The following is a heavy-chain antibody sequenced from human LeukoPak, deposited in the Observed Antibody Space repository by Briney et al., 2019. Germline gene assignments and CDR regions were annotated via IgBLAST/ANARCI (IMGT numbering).Heavy chain of an antibody. CDR1: GGSISSGSYY. CDR3: ARVEGGYSGYDRGNWFDP. D-gene: IGHD5-12*01. CDR2: IYTSGST. J-gene: IGHJ5*02. V-gene: IGHV4-61*02. Sequence: PSETLSLTCTVSGGSISSGSYYWSWIRQPAGKGLEWIGRIYTSGSTNYNPSLKSRVTISVDTSKNQFSLKLSSVTAADTAVYYCARVEGGYSGYDRGNWFDPWGQGTLVTVSS.